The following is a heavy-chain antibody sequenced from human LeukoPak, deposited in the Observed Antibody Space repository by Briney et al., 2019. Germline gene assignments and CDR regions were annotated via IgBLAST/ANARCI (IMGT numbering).Heavy chain of an antibody. D-gene: IGHD6-13*01. V-gene: IGHV3-33*01. CDR1: GFTFSSYG. Sequence: GGSLRLSCAASGFTFSSYGMHWVRQAPGKGLEWVAVIWYDGSNKYYADSVKGRFTISRDNSKNTLYLQMNSLRAEDTAVYYCARDLAIPGYSSSWPDAFDIWGQGTMVTVSS. CDR2: IWYDGSNK. CDR3: ARDLAIPGYSSSWPDAFDI. J-gene: IGHJ3*02.